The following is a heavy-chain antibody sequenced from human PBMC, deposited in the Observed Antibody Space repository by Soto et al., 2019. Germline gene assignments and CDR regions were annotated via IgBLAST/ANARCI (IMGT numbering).Heavy chain of an antibody. D-gene: IGHD6-13*01. Sequence: QVQLQESGPGLVKPSETLSLTCAVSGGSISSFYWSWIRQPPGKGLEWIGYIYYSGSTNYNPSLKSRVTISVDTSKNQCALRLSSVTAADTAVYYCARGAAADQWGQGTLVTVSS. CDR2: IYYSGST. V-gene: IGHV4-59*08. CDR1: GGSISSFY. J-gene: IGHJ4*02. CDR3: ARGAAADQ.